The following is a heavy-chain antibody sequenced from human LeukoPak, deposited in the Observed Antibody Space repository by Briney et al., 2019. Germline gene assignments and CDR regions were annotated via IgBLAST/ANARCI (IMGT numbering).Heavy chain of an antibody. CDR1: GGSFSGYY. Sequence: PSETLSLTCAVYGGSFSGYYWSWIRQPPGKGLEWIGEINHSGSTNYNPSLKSRVTISVDTSKNQFSLKVSSVTAADTAVYYCARRNWNYENWFDPWGQGTLVTVSS. D-gene: IGHD1-7*01. J-gene: IGHJ5*02. CDR3: ARRNWNYENWFDP. V-gene: IGHV4-34*01. CDR2: INHSGST.